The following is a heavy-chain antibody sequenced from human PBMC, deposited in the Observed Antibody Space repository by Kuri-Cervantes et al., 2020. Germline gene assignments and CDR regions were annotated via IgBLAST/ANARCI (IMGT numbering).Heavy chain of an antibody. CDR3: ARDTYYYDSSGYPSDY. D-gene: IGHD3-22*01. J-gene: IGHJ4*02. Sequence: GGSLRLSCAASGFPFSDHYMHWVRQAPGKGLEWVSYISSSSSTIYYADSVKGRFTISRDNSKNTLYLQMNSLRAEDTAVYYCARDTYYYDSSGYPSDYWGQGTLVTVSS. V-gene: IGHV3-48*01. CDR2: ISSSSSTI. CDR1: GFPFSDHY.